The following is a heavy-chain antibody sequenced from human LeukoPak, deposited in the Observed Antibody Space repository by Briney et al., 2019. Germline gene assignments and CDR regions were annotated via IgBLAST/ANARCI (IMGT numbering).Heavy chain of an antibody. Sequence: GGSLRLSCAASGFTFNIYAMAWVRQAPGKGLEWVSAISDTGYSIYYADSVQGRFTISRDNSKNILYLQMNSLRAEDTAVYYCASSPPTGITVTYFDYWGQGALVTVSS. CDR3: ASSPPTGITVTYFDY. CDR1: GFTFNIYA. J-gene: IGHJ4*02. D-gene: IGHD4-23*01. V-gene: IGHV3-23*01. CDR2: ISDTGYSI.